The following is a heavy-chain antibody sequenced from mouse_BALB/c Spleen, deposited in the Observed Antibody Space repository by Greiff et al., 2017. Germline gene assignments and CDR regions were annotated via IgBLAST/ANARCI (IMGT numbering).Heavy chain of an antibody. CDR3: ARGYYYGSSHAWFAY. Sequence: DVKLVESGGGLVKPGGSLKLSCAASGFTFSSYAMSWVRQTPEKRLEWVASISSGGSTYYPDSVKGRFTISRDNARNILYLQMSSLRSEDTAMYYCARGYYYGSSHAWFAYWGQGTLVTVSA. J-gene: IGHJ3*01. CDR1: GFTFSSYA. CDR2: ISSGGST. D-gene: IGHD1-1*01. V-gene: IGHV5-6-5*01.